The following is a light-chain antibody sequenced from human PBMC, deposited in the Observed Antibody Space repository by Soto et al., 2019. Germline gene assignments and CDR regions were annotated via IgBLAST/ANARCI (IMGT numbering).Light chain of an antibody. CDR3: QQRSNWPGT. V-gene: IGKV3-11*01. CDR1: QNVRSY. Sequence: EIVLTQSPVTLSLSPGESATLSCRASQNVRSYLAWYQQRPGQAPRLLIYDASTSATGIPARFSGSGSATDFTLSISSLEPEDFAVYYCQQRSNWPGTFGGGTKVEIK. J-gene: IGKJ4*01. CDR2: DAS.